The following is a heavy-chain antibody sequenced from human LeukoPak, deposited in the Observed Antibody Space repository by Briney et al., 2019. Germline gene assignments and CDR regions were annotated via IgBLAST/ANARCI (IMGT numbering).Heavy chain of an antibody. D-gene: IGHD1-1*01. Sequence: ASVKVSCKASGYTFTGYYMHWVRQAPGQGLEWMGWINPNSGGTNYAQKFQGRVTMTRDTSISTAYMELSRLRSDDTAVYYCARDYRESNWTDFHYFDYWGQGTLVTVSS. J-gene: IGHJ4*02. CDR1: GYTFTGYY. V-gene: IGHV1-2*02. CDR3: ARDYRESNWTDFHYFDY. CDR2: INPNSGGT.